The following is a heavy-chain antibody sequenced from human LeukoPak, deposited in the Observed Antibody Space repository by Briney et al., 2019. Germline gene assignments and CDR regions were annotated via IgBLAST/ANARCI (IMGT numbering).Heavy chain of an antibody. V-gene: IGHV3-21*01. CDR2: ISSSSSYI. J-gene: IGHJ6*02. CDR1: GFTFDDYA. Sequence: GGSLRLSCAASGFTFDDYAMHWVRQAPGKGLEWVSSISSSSSYIYYADSVKGRFTISRDNAKNSLYLQMNSLRAEDTAVYYCARAVGCSSTSCYYYYGMDVWGQGTTVTVSS. D-gene: IGHD2-2*01. CDR3: ARAVGCSSTSCYYYYGMDV.